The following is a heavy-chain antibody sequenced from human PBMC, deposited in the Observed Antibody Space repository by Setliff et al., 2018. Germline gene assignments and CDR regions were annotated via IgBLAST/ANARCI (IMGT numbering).Heavy chain of an antibody. CDR3: ARRAVTAEYFQH. D-gene: IGHD4-17*01. CDR2: IYPGDSDA. V-gene: IGHV5-51*01. CDR1: GYSFTTYW. J-gene: IGHJ1*01. Sequence: GESLKISCKGSGYSFTTYWIGWVRQMPGKGLEWMGIIYPGDSDARYSPSFQGQVTISADKSISTAYLQLSSLKASDTAIYYCARRAVTAEYFQHWGHGTLVTVSS.